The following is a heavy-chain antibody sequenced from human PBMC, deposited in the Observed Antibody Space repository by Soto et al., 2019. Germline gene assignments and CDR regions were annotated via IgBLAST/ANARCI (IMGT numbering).Heavy chain of an antibody. CDR2: ISVSGNII. V-gene: IGHV3-48*03. J-gene: IGHJ4*02. CDR1: GFTFSTYE. D-gene: IGHD6-13*01. CDR3: VRDTMRASAAASLDY. Sequence: EVQLVESGGGLVQPGGSLRLSCAASGFTFSTYEFNWVRQAPGRGLEWISYISVSGNIIKYADSVKGRFTISRDNAEKSLPLHMSSLRVVDTAGYFCVRDTMRASAAASLDYWGQGTQVIVSS.